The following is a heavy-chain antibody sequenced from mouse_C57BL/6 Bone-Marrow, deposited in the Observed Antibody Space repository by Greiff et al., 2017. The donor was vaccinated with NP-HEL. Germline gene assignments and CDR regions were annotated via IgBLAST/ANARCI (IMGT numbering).Heavy chain of an antibody. CDR2: IHPNSGST. D-gene: IGHD1-1*02. V-gene: IGHV1-64*01. CDR3: ATYYGKTWFAY. J-gene: IGHJ3*01. Sequence: QVQLQQPGAELVKPGASVKLSCKASGYTFTSYWMHWVKQRPGQGLEWIGMIHPNSGSTNYNEKFKSKATLTVDKSSSTAYMQLSSLTSEDSAVYYCATYYGKTWFAYWGQGTLVTVSA. CDR1: GYTFTSYW.